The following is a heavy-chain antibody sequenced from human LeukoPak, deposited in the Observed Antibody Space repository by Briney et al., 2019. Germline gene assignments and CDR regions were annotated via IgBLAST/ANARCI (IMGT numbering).Heavy chain of an antibody. CDR3: ATTYYDFWSGSSRDAFDF. CDR2: INHSGST. J-gene: IGHJ3*01. Sequence: PSETLSLTCAVYGGSFSGYYWSWIRQPPGKGLEWIGEINHSGSTNYNPSLKSRVTISVDTSKNQFSLKLSSVTAADTAVYYCATTYYDFWSGSSRDAFDFWGQGTMVTVSS. V-gene: IGHV4-34*01. CDR1: GGSFSGYY. D-gene: IGHD3-3*01.